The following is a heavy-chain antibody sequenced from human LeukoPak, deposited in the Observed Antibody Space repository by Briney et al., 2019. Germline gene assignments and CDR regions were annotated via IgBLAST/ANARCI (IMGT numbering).Heavy chain of an antibody. CDR3: AKAPRYVSWSCSDY. CDR2: ITGSGGST. J-gene: IGHJ4*02. V-gene: IGHV3-23*01. CDR1: GFTFSSYA. D-gene: IGHD3-3*01. Sequence: GGSLRLSCAASGFTFSSYAMSWVRQTPGKGLEWVSVITGSGGSTYYADSVKRRFTIFRDNSKHTLYLQMTSLTADDTAVYYSAKAPRYVSWSCSDYWGQGTLVTVSS.